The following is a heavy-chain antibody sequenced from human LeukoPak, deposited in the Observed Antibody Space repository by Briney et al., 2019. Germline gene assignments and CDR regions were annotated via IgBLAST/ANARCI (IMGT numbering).Heavy chain of an antibody. CDR2: ISESGGST. CDR3: AKDTRGVTGPVTAHYYYYYMDV. D-gene: IGHD2-21*02. J-gene: IGHJ6*03. CDR1: GFTFSSSA. V-gene: IGHV3-23*01. Sequence: GGSLRLSCAASGFTFSSSAMSWVRQAPGKGLEWVSGISESGGSTYYADSVKGRFSISRDNSHNTLFLQMNSLRAEDTAVYFCAKDTRGVTGPVTAHYYYYYMDVRGKGTTVTVSS.